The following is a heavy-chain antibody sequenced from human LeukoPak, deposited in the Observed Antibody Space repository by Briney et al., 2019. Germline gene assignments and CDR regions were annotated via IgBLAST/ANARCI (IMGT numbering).Heavy chain of an antibody. D-gene: IGHD3-10*01. Sequence: GGSLRLSCAASGFTFSSYWMSWVRQAPGKGLEWVANIKQDGSEKYYVDSVKGRFTIPRDNAKNSLYLQMNSLRAEDTAVYYCARDRPGSSGRVSDYWGQGTLVTVSS. CDR3: ARDRPGSSGRVSDY. CDR2: IKQDGSEK. J-gene: IGHJ4*02. CDR1: GFTFSSYW. V-gene: IGHV3-7*01.